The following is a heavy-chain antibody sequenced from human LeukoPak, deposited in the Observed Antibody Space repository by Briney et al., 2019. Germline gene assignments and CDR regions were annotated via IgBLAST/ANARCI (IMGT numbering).Heavy chain of an antibody. CDR3: ARDEGGYSYGLYYFDY. V-gene: IGHV1-18*04. J-gene: IGHJ4*02. CDR2: ISAYNGNT. Sequence: ASVKASCKASGYTFTSYGISWVRQAPGQGLEWMGWISAYNGNTSYAQKLQGRVTMTTDTSTSTAYMELRSLRSDDTAVYYCARDEGGYSYGLYYFDYWGQGTLVTVSS. D-gene: IGHD5-18*01. CDR1: GYTFTSYG.